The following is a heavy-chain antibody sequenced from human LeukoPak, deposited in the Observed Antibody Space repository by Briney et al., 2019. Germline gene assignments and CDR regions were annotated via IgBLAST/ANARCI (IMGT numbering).Heavy chain of an antibody. CDR3: AKDLGGDCYLDY. D-gene: IGHD2-21*02. J-gene: IGHJ4*02. CDR1: GFTFSSYD. Sequence: GGTLRLSCAASGFTFSSYDMGWVRQAPGKGLEWVAVIPYDGGNKYYADSVKGRFTISRDTSKSTLYLQMNSLRAEDTAVYYCAKDLGGDCYLDYWGQGTLVTVSS. CDR2: IPYDGGNK. V-gene: IGHV3-30*18.